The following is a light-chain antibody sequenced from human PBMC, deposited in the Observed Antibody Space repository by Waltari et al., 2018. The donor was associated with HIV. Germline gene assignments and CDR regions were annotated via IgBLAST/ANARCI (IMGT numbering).Light chain of an antibody. CDR3: ASYTRSGILL. V-gene: IGLV2-14*03. CDR2: DVS. Sequence: QSALTQPASVSGSPGKSITISCIGSSSDIGAYNFVSWYQQRPGKAPKRIIYDVSDRPAGSSNRFSGAKSGITASLTISGLQADDEADYYCASYTRSGILLFGGGTRLTVL. J-gene: IGLJ2*01. CDR1: SSDIGAYNF.